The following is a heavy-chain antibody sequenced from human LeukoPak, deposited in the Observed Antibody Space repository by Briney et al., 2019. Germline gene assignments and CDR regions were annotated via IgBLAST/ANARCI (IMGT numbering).Heavy chain of an antibody. D-gene: IGHD6-19*01. CDR3: ARHTTSGWYQVVY. CDR2: ISYSGST. J-gene: IGHJ4*02. Sequence: SETLSLTCTVSGGSISNYYWSWIRQPPGKGLEWIGYISYSGSTNHNPSLKSRVTISVDTSKNQFSLRLSSVSAADTAVYYCARHTTSGWYQVVYWGQGTLVTVSS. CDR1: GGSISNYY. V-gene: IGHV4-59*01.